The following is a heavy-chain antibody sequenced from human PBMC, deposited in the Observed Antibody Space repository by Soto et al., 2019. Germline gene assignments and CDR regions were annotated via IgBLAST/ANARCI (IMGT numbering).Heavy chain of an antibody. D-gene: IGHD2-15*01. V-gene: IGHV4-34*01. CDR1: GGSFIGYY. Sequence: PSETLSLTCAVYGGSFIGYYWSWIRQPPGKGLEWIGEINHSGSTNYNPSLKSRVTISVDTSKNQFSLKLSSVTAADTAVYYCARVSKRLVVAATLWSRFDYWGPGTLVTVSS. J-gene: IGHJ4*02. CDR3: ARVSKRLVVAATLWSRFDY. CDR2: INHSGST.